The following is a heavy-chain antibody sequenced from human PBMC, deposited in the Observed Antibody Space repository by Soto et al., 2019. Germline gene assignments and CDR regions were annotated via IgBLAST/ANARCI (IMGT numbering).Heavy chain of an antibody. J-gene: IGHJ3*02. V-gene: IGHV4-59*01. Sequence: QVQLQESGPGLVKPSETLSLTCTVSGVSISTYYWTWIRQPPGKGLEWIGQVFYSGNTNYNPSLKILVTISVDASRNQFSLRLSSVTAADTAMYYCASRDYNDAFDIWGQGTLVTVSS. CDR2: VFYSGNT. D-gene: IGHD4-4*01. CDR1: GVSISTYY. CDR3: ASRDYNDAFDI.